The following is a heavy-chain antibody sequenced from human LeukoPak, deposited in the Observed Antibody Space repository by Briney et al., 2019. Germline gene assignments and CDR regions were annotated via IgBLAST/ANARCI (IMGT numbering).Heavy chain of an antibody. Sequence: GESLKISCKGSGYTFTSYWIGWVRQMPGKGLEWMGIIYPGDSDTRYSPSFQGQVTISADKSISTAYLQWSSLKASDTAMYYCARRDSDSSSHGILDYWGQGTLVTVSS. D-gene: IGHD6-6*01. CDR1: GYTFTSYW. CDR2: IYPGDSDT. V-gene: IGHV5-51*01. CDR3: ARRDSDSSSHGILDY. J-gene: IGHJ4*02.